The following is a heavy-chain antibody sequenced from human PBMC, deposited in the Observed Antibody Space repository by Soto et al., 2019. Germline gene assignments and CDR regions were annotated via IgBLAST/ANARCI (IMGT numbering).Heavy chain of an antibody. J-gene: IGHJ4*02. Sequence: QVQLVDSGGGVVQPGRSLRRSCAASGFTFSTYAMHWVRQAPGKGLEWVAFISYDGRSTYSADSVRGRFTISRDNSKNTLYLQMNSLRPEDTAAYYCVREGIDVGSWGFFDYWGQGTLVTVAS. D-gene: IGHD6-13*01. V-gene: IGHV3-30*04. CDR3: VREGIDVGSWGFFDY. CDR1: GFTFSTYA. CDR2: ISYDGRST.